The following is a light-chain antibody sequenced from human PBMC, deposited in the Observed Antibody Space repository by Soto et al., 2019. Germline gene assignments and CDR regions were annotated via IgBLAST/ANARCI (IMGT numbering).Light chain of an antibody. J-gene: IGKJ1*01. V-gene: IGKV2-30*01. CDR3: MQGTPWPPT. CDR2: KAS. CDR1: QSIVYSDGIAY. Sequence: DVVMTQSPLSLPVTLGQPASISCRSSQSIVYSDGIAYLSWFHQRPGQSPRRLIYKASNRDSGGPDRFSGSGSCTDFTLQINRVEAEDVGVFYCMQGTPWPPTFGRGTRVEIK.